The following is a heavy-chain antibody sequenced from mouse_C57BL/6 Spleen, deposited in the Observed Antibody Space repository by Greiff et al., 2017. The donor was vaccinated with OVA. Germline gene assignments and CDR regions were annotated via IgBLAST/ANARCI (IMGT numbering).Heavy chain of an antibody. CDR2: IHPNSGST. CDR1: GYTFTSYW. J-gene: IGHJ4*01. V-gene: IGHV1-64*01. CDR3: ARKTARAMDY. D-gene: IGHD3-2*01. Sequence: VQLQQSGAELVKPGASVKLSCKASGYTFTSYWMHWVKQRPGQGLEWIGMIHPNSGSTNYNEKFKSKATLTVDKSSSTAYMQLRSLTSEDAAVYYCARKTARAMDYWGQGTSVTVSS.